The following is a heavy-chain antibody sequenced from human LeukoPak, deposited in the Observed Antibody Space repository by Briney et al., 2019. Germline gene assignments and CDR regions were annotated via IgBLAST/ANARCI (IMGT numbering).Heavy chain of an antibody. Sequence: SETLSLTCAISGGSFSGYYWTWIREAPGKGLEWIGEMHYSGATSYKPSLRGRVTISRGTFENQLSLEVTSVTAADTAVYYCARGILGLYYFDVWGRGIPVTVSS. D-gene: IGHD3-16*01. CDR1: GGSFSGYY. CDR2: MHYSGAT. V-gene: IGHV4-34*01. J-gene: IGHJ2*01. CDR3: ARGILGLYYFDV.